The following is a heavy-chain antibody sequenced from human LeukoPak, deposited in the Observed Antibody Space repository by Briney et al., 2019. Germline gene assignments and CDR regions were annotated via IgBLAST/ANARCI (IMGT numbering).Heavy chain of an antibody. CDR2: VY. CDR3: ASDSCSTSSCRKRFDY. CDR1: GGSISSSSYY. Sequence: SETLSLTCTVSGGSISSSSYYWGWIRQPPGKGLEWIGSVYYYNPSLRSRVTISVDSSKDQFSLKLNSVTAADTAVYYCASDSCSTSSCRKRFDYWGQGTLVTVSS. D-gene: IGHD2-2*01. J-gene: IGHJ4*02. V-gene: IGHV4-39*07.